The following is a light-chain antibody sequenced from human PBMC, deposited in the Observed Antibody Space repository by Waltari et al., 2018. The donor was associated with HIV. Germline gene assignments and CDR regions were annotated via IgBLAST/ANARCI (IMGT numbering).Light chain of an antibody. CDR2: EVS. CDR1: NSDIGSYDL. CDR3: CSYTSAAIWV. J-gene: IGLJ3*02. V-gene: IGLV2-14*01. Sequence: QSALTQPASVSGSRGQSITISCTGTNSDIGSYDLVSWYQQHPGDAPKLIIYEVSYRPSGVSDRFSGSKSINAASLTISGLQADDEADYYCCSYTSAAIWVFGGGTKVTVL.